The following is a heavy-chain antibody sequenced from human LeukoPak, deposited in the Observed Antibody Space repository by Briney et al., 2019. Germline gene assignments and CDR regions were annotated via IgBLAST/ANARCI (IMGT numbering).Heavy chain of an antibody. Sequence: ASVKVSCKASGYTFTGYYMHWVRQAPGQGLEWMGWINPNSGGTNYAQKFQGRVTMTRDTSISTAYMELSRLRSDDTAVYYCARDRTVTTAFDPWGQGTLVTVSS. J-gene: IGHJ5*02. D-gene: IGHD4-17*01. CDR1: GYTFTGYY. CDR2: INPNSGGT. CDR3: ARDRTVTTAFDP. V-gene: IGHV1-2*02.